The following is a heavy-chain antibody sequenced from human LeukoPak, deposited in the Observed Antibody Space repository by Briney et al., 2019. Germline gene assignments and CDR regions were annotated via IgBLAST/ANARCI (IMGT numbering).Heavy chain of an antibody. J-gene: IGHJ4*02. Sequence: TGGSLRLSCAASGFTFSSYAMSWVRQAPGKGLEWVSAISGSGGSTYYADSVKGRFTISRDNSKNTLYLQMNSLRAEDTAVYYCARLRGIAARVGLDYWGQGTLVTVSS. CDR3: ARLRGIAARVGLDY. CDR1: GFTFSSYA. D-gene: IGHD6-6*01. V-gene: IGHV3-23*01. CDR2: ISGSGGST.